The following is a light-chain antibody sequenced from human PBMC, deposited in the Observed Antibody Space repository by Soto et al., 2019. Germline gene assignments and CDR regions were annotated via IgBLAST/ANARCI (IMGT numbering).Light chain of an antibody. CDR3: CSYAGSNTYV. J-gene: IGLJ1*01. CDR1: SSDVGGYNS. Sequence: QSALTQSPSASGSPGQSVTISCTGTSSDVGGYNSVSWYQQHPGKAPKLIIYEVTKRPSGVPDRFSGSKSGTAASLTVSGLQAEDDADYYCCSYAGSNTYVFGTGTKVTVL. V-gene: IGLV2-8*01. CDR2: EVT.